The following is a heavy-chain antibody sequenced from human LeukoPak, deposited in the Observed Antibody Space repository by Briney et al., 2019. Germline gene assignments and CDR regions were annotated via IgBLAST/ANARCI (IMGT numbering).Heavy chain of an antibody. CDR1: GGTFSSYA. CDR3: ARGGGSYYYDSSGYSY. V-gene: IGHV1-2*02. CDR2: INPNSGGT. D-gene: IGHD3-22*01. Sequence: ASVKVSCKASGGTFSSYAISWVRQAPGQGLEWMGWINPNSGGTNYAQKFQGRVTMTRDTSISTAYMELSRLRSDDTAVYYCARGGGSYYYDSSGYSYWGQGTLVTVSS. J-gene: IGHJ4*02.